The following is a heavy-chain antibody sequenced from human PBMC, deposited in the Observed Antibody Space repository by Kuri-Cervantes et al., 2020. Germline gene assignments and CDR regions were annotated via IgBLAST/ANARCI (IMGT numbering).Heavy chain of an antibody. V-gene: IGHV1-3*01. CDR2: INAGNGKT. D-gene: IGHD3-16*01. J-gene: IGHJ3*02. CDR3: ATRGLGGRMGAFDI. Sequence: ASVKVSFKASGYTFISYAMYWVRQAPGQRLEWMGWINAGNGKTKYSQKFQGIVTITRDTSPSTAYMDVSSLRSEDTAVYYGATRGLGGRMGAFDIWGQGTMVTVSS. CDR1: GYTFISYA.